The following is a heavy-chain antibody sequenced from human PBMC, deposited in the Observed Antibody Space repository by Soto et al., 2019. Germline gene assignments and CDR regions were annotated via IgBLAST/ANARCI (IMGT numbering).Heavy chain of an antibody. CDR3: ARGETYYDILTGYYPTTSNWFDP. CDR2: ISSSGSTI. CDR1: GFTFSDYY. Sequence: GGSLRLSCAASGFTFSDYYMSWIRQAPGKGLEWVSYISSSGSTIYYADSVKGRFTISRDNAKNSLYLQMNSLRAEDTAVYYCARGETYYDILTGYYPTTSNWFDPWGQGTLVTVSS. J-gene: IGHJ5*02. D-gene: IGHD3-9*01. V-gene: IGHV3-11*01.